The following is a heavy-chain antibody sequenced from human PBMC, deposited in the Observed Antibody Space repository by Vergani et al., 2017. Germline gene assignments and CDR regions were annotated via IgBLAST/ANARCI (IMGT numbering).Heavy chain of an antibody. CDR1: GASVSSSVSSSGYS. J-gene: IGHJ6*02. CDR2: LYYRGNS. Sequence: QVRLQESGPGLVKPSETLSLTCTVSGASVSSSVSSSGYSWGWLRQPPGKGLEWIASLYYRGNSYYSPSLRSRLTISVDTSKNQFSLKLRSVTAADTAVYFCARVMYRDEASTGYRLEGMDIWGQGTTVTISS. D-gene: IGHD3-9*01. CDR3: ARVMYRDEASTGYRLEGMDI. V-gene: IGHV4-39*07.